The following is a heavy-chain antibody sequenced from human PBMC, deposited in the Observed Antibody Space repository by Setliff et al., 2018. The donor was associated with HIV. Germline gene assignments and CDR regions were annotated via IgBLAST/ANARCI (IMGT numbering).Heavy chain of an antibody. CDR1: GFSLSTSGMC. Sequence: SGPTLVNPTQTLTLTCTFSGFSLSTSGMCVSWIRQPPGKALEWLARIDWDDDKFYSTSLKTRLTISKDTSKKQVVLTMTNMDPVDTATYYCARTRVAAAGVGFDIWGQGTMVTGSS. D-gene: IGHD6-13*01. CDR3: ARTRVAAAGVGFDI. V-gene: IGHV2-70*17. J-gene: IGHJ3*02. CDR2: IDWDDDK.